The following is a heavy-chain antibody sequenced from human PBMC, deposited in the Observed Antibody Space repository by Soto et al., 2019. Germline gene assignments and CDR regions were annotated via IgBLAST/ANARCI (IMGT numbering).Heavy chain of an antibody. J-gene: IGHJ4*02. V-gene: IGHV6-1*01. D-gene: IGHD1-26*01. Sequence: QVQLQQSGPGLVKPSQTLSLTCAISGDSVSSDRAAWNWIRQSPSRGLEWLGRTYYRSKWYNDYAVSVKSRITINSDTSKNQFSLLLKSVTREDTALYYCARVKGTYSGSYHFDSWGRGTLVTVSS. CDR3: ARVKGTYSGSYHFDS. CDR2: TYYRSKWYN. CDR1: GDSVSSDRAA.